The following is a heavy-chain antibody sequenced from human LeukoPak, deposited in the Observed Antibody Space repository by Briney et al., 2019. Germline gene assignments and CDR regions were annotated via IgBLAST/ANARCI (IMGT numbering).Heavy chain of an antibody. Sequence: SEILSLTCAVYGGSFSGDYWSWIRQPPGKGLEWIGEINHSGSTNYDPSLKSRVTISVDTSKNQLSLKLSSVTAADTAVYYCARVLDSSRWYQTRIFDHWGQGTLVTVSS. CDR3: ARVLDSSRWYQTRIFDH. V-gene: IGHV4-34*01. CDR1: GGSFSGDY. J-gene: IGHJ4*02. CDR2: INHSGST. D-gene: IGHD6-13*01.